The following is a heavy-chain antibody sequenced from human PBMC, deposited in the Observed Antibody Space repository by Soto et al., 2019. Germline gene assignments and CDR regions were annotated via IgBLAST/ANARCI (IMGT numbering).Heavy chain of an antibody. V-gene: IGHV4-39*01. D-gene: IGHD6-19*01. CDR2: IIYSGDI. CDR3: VRTYSSGWYPSYYFDS. CDR1: GASISSYNY. Sequence: SETLSLTCNVSGASISSYNYWGWFRQPPGKGLEWIGSIIYSGDIMYNPSLQSRLTLFVDTSKNQFSLKLSSVTAADTAVYYCVRTYSSGWYPSYYFDSWGHGTLVTVSS. J-gene: IGHJ4*01.